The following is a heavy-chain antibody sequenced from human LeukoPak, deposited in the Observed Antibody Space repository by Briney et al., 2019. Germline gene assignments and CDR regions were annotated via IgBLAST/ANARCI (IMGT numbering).Heavy chain of an antibody. CDR1: GGSISSYY. J-gene: IGHJ5*02. D-gene: IGHD6-13*01. CDR3: ARVIAAAGTEWFDP. Sequence: SETLSLTCTVSGGSISSYYWSWIRQSPGKGLEWIGYIYYSGSTNYNPSLKSRVTISVDTSKNQFSLKLSSVTAADAAVYYCARVIAAAGTEWFDPWGQGTLVTVSS. CDR2: IYYSGST. V-gene: IGHV4-59*01.